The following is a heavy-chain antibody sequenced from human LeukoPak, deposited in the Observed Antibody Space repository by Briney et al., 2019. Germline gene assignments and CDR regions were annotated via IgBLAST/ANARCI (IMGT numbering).Heavy chain of an antibody. D-gene: IGHD3-10*01. CDR3: AKDGCSGEPGFERFDP. Sequence: ASVKVSCKASGYTFTGYYMHWVRQAPGQGLEWMGWINPNSGGTNYAQKFQGRVTMTRDTSISTAYMELSRLRSDDTAVYYCAKDGCSGEPGFERFDPWGQGTLVTVSS. CDR2: INPNSGGT. V-gene: IGHV1-2*02. J-gene: IGHJ5*02. CDR1: GYTFTGYY.